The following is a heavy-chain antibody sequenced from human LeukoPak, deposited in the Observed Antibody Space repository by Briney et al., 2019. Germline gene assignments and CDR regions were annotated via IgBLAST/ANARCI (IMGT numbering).Heavy chain of an antibody. V-gene: IGHV1-2*06. J-gene: IGHJ5*02. Sequence: GASVKVSCKASGYTFTGYYMHWVRQAPGQGLEWMGRINPNSGGTNYAQKFQGRVTITRNTSISTAYMELSSLRSEDTAVYYCARAGYCSSTSCRSWFDPWGQGTLITVSS. CDR3: ARAGYCSSTSCRSWFDP. CDR2: INPNSGGT. D-gene: IGHD2-2*03. CDR1: GYTFTGYY.